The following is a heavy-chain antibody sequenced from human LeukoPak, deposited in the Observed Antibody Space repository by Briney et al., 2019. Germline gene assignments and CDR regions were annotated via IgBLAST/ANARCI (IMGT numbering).Heavy chain of an antibody. V-gene: IGHV3-23*01. CDR2: ISGSGGST. Sequence: GGSLRLSCAASGFTLSSYAMSWVRQAPGKGLEWVSAISGSGGSTYYADSVKGRFTISRDNSKNTLYLQMNSLRAEDTAVYYCAKRMPITIFGVVSAPYGMDVWGQGTTVTVSS. J-gene: IGHJ6*02. D-gene: IGHD3-3*01. CDR1: GFTLSSYA. CDR3: AKRMPITIFGVVSAPYGMDV.